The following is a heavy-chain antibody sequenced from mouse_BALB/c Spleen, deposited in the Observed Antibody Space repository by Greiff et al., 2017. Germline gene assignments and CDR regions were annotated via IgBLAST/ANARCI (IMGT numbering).Heavy chain of an antibody. J-gene: IGHJ4*01. CDR1: GFNIKDTY. Sequence: EVQLQQSGAELVKPGASVKLSCTASGFNIKDTYMHWVKQRPEQGLEWIGRIDPANGNTKYDPKFQGKATITADTSSNTAYLQLSSLTSEDTAVYYCARGGYYGSPDYYAMDYWGQGTSVTVSS. CDR3: ARGGYYGSPDYYAMDY. D-gene: IGHD1-1*01. V-gene: IGHV14-3*02. CDR2: IDPANGNT.